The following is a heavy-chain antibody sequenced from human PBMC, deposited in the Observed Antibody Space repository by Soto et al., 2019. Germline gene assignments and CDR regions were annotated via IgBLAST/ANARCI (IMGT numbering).Heavy chain of an antibody. CDR1: GGSISSGGYY. CDR2: IYYSGST. J-gene: IGHJ5*02. CDR3: ARGRRYYYGSGSLSWFDP. Sequence: PSETLSLTCTVSGGSISSGGYYWSWIRQHPGKGLEWIGYIYYSGSTYYNPSLKSRVTISVDTSKNQFSLKLSSVPAAGTAVYYCARGRRYYYGSGSLSWFDPWGQGTLVTVSS. V-gene: IGHV4-31*03. D-gene: IGHD3-10*01.